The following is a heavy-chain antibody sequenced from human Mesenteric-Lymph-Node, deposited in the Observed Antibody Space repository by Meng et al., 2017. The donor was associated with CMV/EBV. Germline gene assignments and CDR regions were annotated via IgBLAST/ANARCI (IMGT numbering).Heavy chain of an antibody. J-gene: IGHJ4*02. D-gene: IGHD1-26*01. CDR1: GGTFSSYA. CDR2: IIPILGIA. CDR3: AREGGSYSGGAYDY. Sequence: SVKVSCKASGGTFSSYAISWVRQAPGQGLEWMGGIIPILGIANYAQKFQGRVTTTADKSTSTAYMELSSLRSEDTAVYYCAREGGSYSGGAYDYWGQGTLVTVSS. V-gene: IGHV1-69*10.